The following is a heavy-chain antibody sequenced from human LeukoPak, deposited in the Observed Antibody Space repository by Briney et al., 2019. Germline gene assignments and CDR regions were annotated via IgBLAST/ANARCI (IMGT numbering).Heavy chain of an antibody. CDR3: ATAAVADYFDY. CDR2: INGDGIST. Sequence: GGSLRLSCAASGFTFSSHWMHWVRQAPGKGLVWVLQINGDGISTTYADSVRGRFTIARDNAKNTLYLQMNSLRAEDTAVYYCATAAVADYFDYWGQGTLVTVSS. D-gene: IGHD6-19*01. V-gene: IGHV3-74*01. CDR1: GFTFSSHW. J-gene: IGHJ4*02.